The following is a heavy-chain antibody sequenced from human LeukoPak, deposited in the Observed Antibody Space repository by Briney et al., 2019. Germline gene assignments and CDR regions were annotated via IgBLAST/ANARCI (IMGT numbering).Heavy chain of an antibody. CDR1: VGSFSGCY. J-gene: IGHJ3*02. V-gene: IGHV4-34*01. D-gene: IGHD3-22*01. CDR3: ARLLRGGRDTPMVTMIVVRAKSGAFDI. Sequence: SETLSLTCAVYVGSFSGCYWSWIRQPPQRGLEWIGEINHSGSTNYNPSLKSRVTISVDTSKNQFSLKLSSVTAADTAVYYCARLLRGGRDTPMVTMIVVRAKSGAFDIWGQGTMVTVSS. CDR2: INHSGST.